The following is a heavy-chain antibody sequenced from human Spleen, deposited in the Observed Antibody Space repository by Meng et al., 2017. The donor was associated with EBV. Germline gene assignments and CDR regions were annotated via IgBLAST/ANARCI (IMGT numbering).Heavy chain of an antibody. D-gene: IGHD3-10*01. CDR3: ASESGRGYTPDY. J-gene: IGHJ4*02. CDR2: LIPMLGAP. Sequence: QVQLLQSGAEVKKPGASVKVSCKTSGGPFTSDAISWVRQAPGQGLEWIGGLIPMLGAPNYAQKFQDRVTIIADKSTSTHYMELSSLRSDDTAVYYCASESGRGYTPDYWGRGTLVTVSS. CDR1: GGPFTSDA. V-gene: IGHV1-69*06.